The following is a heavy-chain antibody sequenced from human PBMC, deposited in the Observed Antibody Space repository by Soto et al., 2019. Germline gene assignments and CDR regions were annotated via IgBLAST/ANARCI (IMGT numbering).Heavy chain of an antibody. Sequence: ASVKVSCNASGYTFTGYYMHCVRQAPGQGLEWMGWINPNSGGTNYAQKFQGRVTMTRDTSISTAYMELSRLRSDDTAVYYCARGGIAARPTLYGMDVWGQGTTVTVSS. D-gene: IGHD6-6*01. CDR2: INPNSGGT. V-gene: IGHV1-2*02. CDR3: ARGGIAARPTLYGMDV. CDR1: GYTFTGYY. J-gene: IGHJ6*02.